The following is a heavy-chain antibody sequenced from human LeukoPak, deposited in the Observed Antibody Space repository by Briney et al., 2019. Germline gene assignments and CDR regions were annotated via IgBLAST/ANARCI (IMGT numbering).Heavy chain of an antibody. CDR2: ISGSLGGT. J-gene: IGHJ6*03. V-gene: IGHV3-23*01. D-gene: IGHD1-26*01. CDR3: AKNRGAGSHYYYHMNV. Sequence: GSLRLSCTASGFTFRSYAMNWVRQAPGKGLEWVSTISGSLGGTYYADSVKGRFTISRDNSKNTVYLQMNSLRVEDTAVYFCAKNRGAGSHYYYHMNVWGKGTTVTVSS. CDR1: GFTFRSYA.